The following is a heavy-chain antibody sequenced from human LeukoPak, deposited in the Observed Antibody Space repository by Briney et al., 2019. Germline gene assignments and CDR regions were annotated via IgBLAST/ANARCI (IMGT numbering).Heavy chain of an antibody. Sequence: GGSLRLPCAASGFTFSEYALVWVRQAPGKGLEWVSASSSGGANTLYADAVKGRFTISRDNSKNTLYLQMDSRRAEDTAVYFCGRDPNGDYVGAFEFWGHGTMVTVSS. V-gene: IGHV3-23*01. J-gene: IGHJ3*01. CDR3: GRDPNGDYVGAFEF. D-gene: IGHD4-17*01. CDR2: SSSGGANT. CDR1: GFTFSEYA.